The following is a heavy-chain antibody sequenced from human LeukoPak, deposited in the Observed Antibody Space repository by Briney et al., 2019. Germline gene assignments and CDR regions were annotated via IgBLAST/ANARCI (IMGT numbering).Heavy chain of an antibody. CDR3: AKDTASSWWYFDL. CDR2: IGGSGGST. D-gene: IGHD5-18*01. J-gene: IGHJ2*01. V-gene: IGHV3-23*01. CDR1: GFTFSSYA. Sequence: GGSLRLSCAASGFTFSSYAMSWVRQAPGRGLEWVSAIGGSGGSTYYADSVKGRFTISRDNSKNTLYLQMNSLRAEDTAVYYCAKDTASSWWYFDLWGRGTLVTVSS.